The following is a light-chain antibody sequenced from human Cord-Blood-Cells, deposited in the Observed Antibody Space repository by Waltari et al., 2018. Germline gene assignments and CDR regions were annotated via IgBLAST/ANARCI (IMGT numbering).Light chain of an antibody. Sequence: QSVLTQPPSASGTPGQRVTISCSGSSSNIGRNYVYWYQQLPGTAPKLLSYRNNQRPSGAPDRFSGSKSGASASLAISGLRSEDEADYYCAAWDDSLSGWVFGGGTKLTVL. CDR2: RNN. CDR1: SSNIGRNY. V-gene: IGLV1-47*01. CDR3: AAWDDSLSGWV. J-gene: IGLJ3*02.